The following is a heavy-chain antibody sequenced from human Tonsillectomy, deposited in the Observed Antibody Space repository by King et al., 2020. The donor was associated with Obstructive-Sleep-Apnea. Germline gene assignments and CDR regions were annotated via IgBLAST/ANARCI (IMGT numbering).Heavy chain of an antibody. V-gene: IGHV4-31*03. D-gene: IGHD3-9*01. CDR1: GGSISSGGYY. CDR2: IYYSGST. CDR3: ARDQGDLVSVYYYGMDV. J-gene: IGHJ6*02. Sequence: VQLQESGPGLVKPSQTLSLTCTVSGGSISSGGYYWSWIRQHPGKGLEWIGYIYYSGSTYYNPSLKSRVTISLDTSKNQFSLKLSSVTAADTAVYYCARDQGDLVSVYYYGMDVWGQGTTVTVSS.